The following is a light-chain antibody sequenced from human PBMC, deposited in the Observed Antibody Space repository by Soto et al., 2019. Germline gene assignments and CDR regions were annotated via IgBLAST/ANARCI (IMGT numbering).Light chain of an antibody. V-gene: IGKV1-13*02. CDR3: QQFNIYPLT. CDR2: DAS. Sequence: AIQLTQSPSSLSASVGDRVTITCRASQGISSALAWYQQKPGKAPNVLIYDASSLEGGVPSRFSGSGSGTDFTLTISSLQPEDFATYYCQQFNIYPLTFGGGTKVDSK. CDR1: QGISSA. J-gene: IGKJ4*01.